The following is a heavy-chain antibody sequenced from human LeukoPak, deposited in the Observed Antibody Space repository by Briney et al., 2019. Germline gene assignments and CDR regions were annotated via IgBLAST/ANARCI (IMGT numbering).Heavy chain of an antibody. CDR1: GGSFSGYY. J-gene: IGHJ6*02. CDR2: INHSGST. D-gene: IGHD3-9*01. V-gene: IGHV4-34*01. Sequence: SETLSLTCAVYGGSFSGYYWSWIRQPPGKGLEWIGEINHSGSTNYNPSLKSRVTISVDTSKNQFSLKLSSVTAADTAVYYCARGDHELNYDILTGYLPLEYYYYGMDVWGQGTTVTVSS. CDR3: ARGDHELNYDILTGYLPLEYYYYGMDV.